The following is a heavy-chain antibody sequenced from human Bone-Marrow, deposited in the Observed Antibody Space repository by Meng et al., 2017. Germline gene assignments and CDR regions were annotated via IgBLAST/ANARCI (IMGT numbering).Heavy chain of an antibody. V-gene: IGHV1-46*01. CDR2: INPSGGST. CDR1: GYTFTSYY. J-gene: IGHJ3*02. CDR3: ARVLDGSTMGAAFDI. Sequence: SVNVSFLASGYTFTSYYMHWVRQAPGQGLEWMGIINPSGGSTSYAQKFQGRVTMTSDTSTSTVYMELSSLRSEDTAVYYCARVLDGSTMGAAFDIWGQGTMVTVSS. D-gene: IGHD5-24*01.